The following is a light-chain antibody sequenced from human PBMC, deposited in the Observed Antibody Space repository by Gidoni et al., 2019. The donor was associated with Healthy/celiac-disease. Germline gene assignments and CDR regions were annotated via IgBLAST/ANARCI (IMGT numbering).Light chain of an antibody. V-gene: IGKV3-15*01. J-gene: IGKJ1*01. CDR1: QSVSSN. CDR3: QQYNNWPPTWT. Sequence: EIVMTQSPATLSVSLGERATLSCRASQSVSSNLAWYQQQPGQAPRLLIYGASTRATGIPARFSGSGSGTEFTLTISSLQSEDFAVYYCQQYNNWPPTWTFGQGTKVEIK. CDR2: GAS.